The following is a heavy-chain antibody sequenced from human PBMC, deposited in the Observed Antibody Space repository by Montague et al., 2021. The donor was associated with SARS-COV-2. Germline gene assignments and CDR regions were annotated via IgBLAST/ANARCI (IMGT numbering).Heavy chain of an antibody. CDR3: ARGTGYDYYFDC. J-gene: IGHJ4*02. CDR1: GGSISDYY. V-gene: IGHV4-59*01. Sequence: SETLSLTCSVSGGSISDYYWNWIRQPPGKGLEWIGYIYYNTGNTXYNPSLQGRVTISLDTSKNQFSLHLRSVTAADTALYFCARGTGYDYYFDCWGLGTLVTVSS. CDR2: IYYNTGNT. D-gene: IGHD5-12*01.